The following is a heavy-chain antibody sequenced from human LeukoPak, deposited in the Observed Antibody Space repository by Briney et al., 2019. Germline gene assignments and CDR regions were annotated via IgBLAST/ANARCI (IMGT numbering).Heavy chain of an antibody. CDR2: ISGSGGST. CDR1: GFTFSSYA. V-gene: IGHV3-23*01. CDR3: ARDPNAFDV. Sequence: GGSLRLSCAASGFTFSSYAMSWVRQAPGKGLEWVSAISGSGGSTYYADSVKGRFTISRDNAKNTLYLQMNSLRDEDTAVYYCARDPNAFDVWGQGTMVTVSS. J-gene: IGHJ3*01.